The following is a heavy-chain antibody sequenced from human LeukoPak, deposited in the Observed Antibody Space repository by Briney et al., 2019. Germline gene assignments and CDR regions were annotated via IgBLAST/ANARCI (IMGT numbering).Heavy chain of an antibody. CDR1: GYAFTSYG. V-gene: IGHV1-18*01. D-gene: IGHD3-10*01. J-gene: IGHJ4*02. Sequence: ASVKVSCKASGYAFTSYGISWVRQAPGQGLEWMGWISAYNGNTNYAQKLRGRVTMTTDTSTSTAYMELRSLRSDDTAVYYCARDNNYGSGSYYFYWGQGTLVTVSS. CDR2: ISAYNGNT. CDR3: ARDNNYGSGSYYFY.